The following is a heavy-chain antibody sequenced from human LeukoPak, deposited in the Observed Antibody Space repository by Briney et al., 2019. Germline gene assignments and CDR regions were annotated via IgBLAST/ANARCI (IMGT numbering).Heavy chain of an antibody. Sequence: GGSLRLSCAASGFTFSSYWMSWVRQAPGKGLEWVANIKQDGSEKYYVDSVKGRFTISRDNAKNSLYLQMNSLRAEDTAVYYCARESWVQLWSYFDYWGQGTLVTVSS. V-gene: IGHV3-7*01. CDR1: GFTFSSYW. J-gene: IGHJ4*02. D-gene: IGHD5-18*01. CDR2: IKQDGSEK. CDR3: ARESWVQLWSYFDY.